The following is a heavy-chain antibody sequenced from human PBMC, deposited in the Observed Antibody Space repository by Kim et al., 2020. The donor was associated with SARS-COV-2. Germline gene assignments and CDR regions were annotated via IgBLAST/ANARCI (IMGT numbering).Heavy chain of an antibody. CDR3: AKALRGGGPFEY. D-gene: IGHD2-15*01. CDR2: T. V-gene: IGHV3-23*01. J-gene: IGHJ4*02. Sequence: TPYADSGKGRFTISRDNSKNTLYLQMNGLRAEDTAVYYCAKALRGGGPFEYWGQGTLVTVSS.